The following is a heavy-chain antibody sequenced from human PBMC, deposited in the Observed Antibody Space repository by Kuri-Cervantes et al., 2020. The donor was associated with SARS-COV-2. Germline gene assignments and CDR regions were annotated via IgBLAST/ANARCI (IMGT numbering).Heavy chain of an antibody. D-gene: IGHD2-21*02. Sequence: ASVKVSCKASGYTFTSYGISWVRQAPGQGLEWMGWISAYNGNTNYAQKLQGRVTMTTDTSTSTAYMELRSLRSDDTAVYYCARSPGSIVVVTAPDYWGQGILVTVSS. V-gene: IGHV1-18*04. J-gene: IGHJ4*02. CDR3: ARSPGSIVVVTAPDY. CDR1: GYTFTSYG. CDR2: ISAYNGNT.